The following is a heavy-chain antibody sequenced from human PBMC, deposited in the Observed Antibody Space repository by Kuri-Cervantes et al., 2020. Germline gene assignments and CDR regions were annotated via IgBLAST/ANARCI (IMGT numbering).Heavy chain of an antibody. D-gene: IGHD6-19*01. Sequence: GGSLRLSCKASGYTFTGYYMHWVRQAPGQGLEWMGWINPNSGGTNYAQKFQGRVTMTRDTSISTAYMELSRLRSEDTAVYYCARERLAVAGLHGWFDPWGQGTLVTVSS. J-gene: IGHJ5*02. V-gene: IGHV1-2*02. CDR2: INPNSGGT. CDR3: ARERLAVAGLHGWFDP. CDR1: GYTFTGYY.